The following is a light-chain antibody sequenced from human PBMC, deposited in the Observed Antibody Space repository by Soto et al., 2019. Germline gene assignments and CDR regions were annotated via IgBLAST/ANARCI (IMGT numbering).Light chain of an antibody. V-gene: IGKV1-27*01. CDR3: QKYSSVPV. J-gene: IGKJ3*01. CDR2: AAS. Sequence: IPMTQSPPSLSASVGDRVTITCRASQGIRNFVAWYQQKPGKAPKLLIYAASTLQSGVPSRFSGSGSGTDFTLTINSLQPEDVATYSCQKYSSVPVFGPGTKVEIK. CDR1: QGIRNF.